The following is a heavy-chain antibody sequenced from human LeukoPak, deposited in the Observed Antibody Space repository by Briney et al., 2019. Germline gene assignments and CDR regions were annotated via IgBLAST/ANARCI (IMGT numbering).Heavy chain of an antibody. CDR3: AKSGGVVPTAINFNWFDP. Sequence: GGSLRLSCAASGFTFSNYAMNWVRQAPGKGLEWVSVISGNGGNTYYADSVKGRFTISRDNSKNTLYLQMNSLRAEDTAIYYCAKSGGVVPTAINFNWFDPWGQGTLVTVSS. D-gene: IGHD2-2*01. CDR1: GFTFSNYA. CDR2: ISGNGGNT. J-gene: IGHJ5*02. V-gene: IGHV3-23*01.